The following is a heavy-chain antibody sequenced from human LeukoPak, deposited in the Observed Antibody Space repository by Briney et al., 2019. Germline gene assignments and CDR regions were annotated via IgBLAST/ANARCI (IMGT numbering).Heavy chain of an antibody. CDR1: GFTFDMST. D-gene: IGHD3-16*01. V-gene: IGHV3-7*01. CDR2: MKEDGTEI. CDR3: ATGGAPGGRFEN. J-gene: IGHJ4*02. Sequence: GSLRLSCVVSGFTFDMSTMTWARQAPGKGPECVAKMKEDGTEIFYAGSVAGRSTISRDNSKNSLYLRMNSLRVEDTAVYYCATGGAPGGRFENWGQGTLVTVSS.